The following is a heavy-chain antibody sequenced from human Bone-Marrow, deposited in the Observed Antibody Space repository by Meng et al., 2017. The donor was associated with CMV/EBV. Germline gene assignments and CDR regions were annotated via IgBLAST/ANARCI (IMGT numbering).Heavy chain of an antibody. J-gene: IGHJ4*02. CDR3: ATPAYAHVGRDDGSTFDY. V-gene: IGHV1-69*02. CDR1: GGTFSSYT. CDR2: IIPILGIG. Sequence: SVMDFCKASGGTFSSYTTSWVRQSPGQRLEWMGRIIPILGIGNYVQKFQGRVTMTRDTSISKAHMELSRLKSDDTAVYYCATPAYAHVGRDDGSTFDYWGQGTLVTVSS. D-gene: IGHD3-10*01.